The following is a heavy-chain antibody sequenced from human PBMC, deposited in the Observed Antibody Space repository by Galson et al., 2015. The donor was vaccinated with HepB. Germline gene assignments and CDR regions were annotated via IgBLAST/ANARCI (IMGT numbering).Heavy chain of an antibody. CDR2: FDPEDGET. V-gene: IGHV1-24*01. J-gene: IGHJ6*02. D-gene: IGHD3-3*01. CDR1: GYTLTELS. CDR3: ATPKARVPITIPHGMDV. Sequence: SVKVSCKVSGYTLTELSMHWVRQAPGKGLEWMGGFDPEDGETIYAQKFQGRVTMTEDTSTDTAYMELSSLRSEDTAVYYCATPKARVPITIPHGMDVWGQGTTVTVSS.